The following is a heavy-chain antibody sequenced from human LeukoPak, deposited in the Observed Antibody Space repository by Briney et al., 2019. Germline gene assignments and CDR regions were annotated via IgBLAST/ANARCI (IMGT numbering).Heavy chain of an antibody. D-gene: IGHD5-18*01. CDR1: GFTFSSYW. CDR3: ARASGDIVETATMGSY. V-gene: IGHV3-7*01. Sequence: GGSLRLSCAASGFTFSSYWMSWVRQAPGKGLEWVANIKQDGSEKYYVDFVKGRFTISRDNAKNSLYLQMNSLRAEDTAVYYCARASGDIVETATMGSYWGQGTLVTVSS. CDR2: IKQDGSEK. J-gene: IGHJ4*02.